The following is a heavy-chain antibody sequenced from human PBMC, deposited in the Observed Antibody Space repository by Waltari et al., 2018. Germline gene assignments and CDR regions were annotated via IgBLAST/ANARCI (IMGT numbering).Heavy chain of an antibody. CDR3: GRSSTVTTSPIAGY. D-gene: IGHD4-17*01. J-gene: IGHJ4*02. CDR2: RCK. Sequence: QVQLQESGPGLVKPSETLSLTCTAFGGSISGYYWGWTRQPPGTGLEWIGYRCKKFNPSRKGRLTMSLCTSKNQVSLKLSSVTAADTAVYYCGRSSTVTTSPIAGYWGQGTLVTVSS. V-gene: IGHV4-59*01. CDR1: GGSISGYY.